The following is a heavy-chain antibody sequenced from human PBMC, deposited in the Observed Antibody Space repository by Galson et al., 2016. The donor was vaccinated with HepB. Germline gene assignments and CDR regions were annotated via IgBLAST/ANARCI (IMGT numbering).Heavy chain of an antibody. CDR1: GDSVANDHTT. CDR2: TYYRSTWFK. CDR3: TRGYMQTGMNV. V-gene: IGHV6-1*01. Sequence: CAISGDSVANDHTTWNWIRQSPSRGLEWLGRTYYRSTWFKEYSESVRSRITISSDTSRNQFSLQLDSMTPDDAAAYFCTRGYMQTGMNVWGQGTMVTVSS. J-gene: IGHJ3*01. D-gene: IGHD3-16*02.